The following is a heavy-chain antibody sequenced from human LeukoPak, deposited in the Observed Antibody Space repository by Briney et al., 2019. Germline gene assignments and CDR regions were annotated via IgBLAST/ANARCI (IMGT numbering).Heavy chain of an antibody. CDR3: ARHPGRYSSGRAFDI. V-gene: IGHV4-59*08. Sequence: PSETLSLTCSVSGGSISSHFWSWIRQPPGKGLEWIGYIYYSGRTNYNPSLKSRVTISVDTSKNQFSLKLSSVTAADTAVYYCARHPGRYSSGRAFDIWGQGTMVTVSS. CDR2: IYYSGRT. D-gene: IGHD6-19*01. CDR1: GGSISSHF. J-gene: IGHJ3*02.